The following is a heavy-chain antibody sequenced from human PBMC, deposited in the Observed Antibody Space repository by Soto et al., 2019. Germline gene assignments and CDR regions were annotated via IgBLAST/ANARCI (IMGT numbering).Heavy chain of an antibody. CDR3: ARSRGSGYYKNSFDV. V-gene: IGHV1-2*02. Sequence: ASVKVSCKASGYTFTDSTLHWVRQVPGPGLEYMGWINPKSGLTNCVRKFQGRATMTTDTSISSAFVELTMLRSDDTAVYYCARSRGSGYYKNSFDVWGQGTMVTVSS. CDR2: INPKSGLT. CDR1: GYTFTDST. J-gene: IGHJ3*01. D-gene: IGHD3-22*01.